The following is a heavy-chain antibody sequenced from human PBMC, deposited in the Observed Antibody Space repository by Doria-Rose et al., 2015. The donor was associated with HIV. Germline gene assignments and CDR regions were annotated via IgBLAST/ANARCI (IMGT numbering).Heavy chain of an antibody. J-gene: IGHJ4*02. CDR2: FDPQYVET. CDR1: GYSLTELS. V-gene: IGHV1-24*01. CDR3: ATDRRRSSRGYFDY. D-gene: IGHD1-1*01. Sequence: QVQLVQSGAEVKKPGATVKVSCNISGYSLTELSIHWVRQAPGKGFEWMGGFDPQYVETIYSQNFKDRVAMTEATSTNTAYMELSGLTFEDTAVYYCATDRRRSSRGYFDYWGQGTLVIVSS.